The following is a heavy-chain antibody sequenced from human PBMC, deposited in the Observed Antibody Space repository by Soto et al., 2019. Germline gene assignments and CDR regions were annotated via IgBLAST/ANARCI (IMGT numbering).Heavy chain of an antibody. CDR2: IYSGGST. J-gene: IGHJ4*02. V-gene: IGHV3-66*01. CDR3: ARVFEAAGVEKFDY. Sequence: GGSLRLSCAASGFTVSSNYMSWVRQAPGKGLEWVSVIYSGGSTYYADSVKGRFTISRDNSKNTLYLQMNSLRAEDTAVYYCARVFEAAGVEKFDYWGQGTLVTVSS. D-gene: IGHD6-13*01. CDR1: GFTVSSNY.